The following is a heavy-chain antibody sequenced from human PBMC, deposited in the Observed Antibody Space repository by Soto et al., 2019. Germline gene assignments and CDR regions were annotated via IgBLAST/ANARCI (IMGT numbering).Heavy chain of an antibody. CDR3: VTDGSSWYYFNY. V-gene: IGHV3-15*01. CDR2: IKSKTNGGTT. J-gene: IGHJ4*02. CDR1: GFTFSNAW. D-gene: IGHD6-13*01. Sequence: VGFLRLSCAASGFTFSNAWMNWLRQAPGKGLEWVGRIKSKTNGGTTDYAVPVKGRFTISRDDSKNTLYLEMNGLKTEDTALHYCVTDGSSWYYFNYWGQGALVTVSS.